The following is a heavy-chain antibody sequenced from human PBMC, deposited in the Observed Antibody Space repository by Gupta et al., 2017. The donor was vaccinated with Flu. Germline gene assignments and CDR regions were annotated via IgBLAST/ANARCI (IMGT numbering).Heavy chain of an antibody. V-gene: IGHV3-33*01. CDR1: GFTFSHYA. Sequence: QVQLVESGGGVVQPGRSLRLPCAASGFTFSHYAMHWVRQAPGKGLDWVAVIWYDGSDKYYADSVRGRFTISRDNSKNTLYLQMDSLRADDTAVYYCARDPPGDSRGHYSLDHWGQGTLVTVSS. CDR3: ARDPPGDSRGHYSLDH. J-gene: IGHJ4*02. CDR2: IWYDGSDK. D-gene: IGHD3-22*01.